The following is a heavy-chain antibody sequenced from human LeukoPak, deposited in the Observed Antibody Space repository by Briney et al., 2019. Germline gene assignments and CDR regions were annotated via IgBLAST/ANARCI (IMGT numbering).Heavy chain of an antibody. CDR2: INHSGST. V-gene: IGHV4-34*01. CDR1: GGSFSGYY. Sequence: SETLSLTCAVYGGSFSGYYWSWIRQPPGKGLEWIGEINHSGSTNYNPSLKSRVTISVDTSKNQFSLKLSSVTAADTAVYYCARGTGSSWYESYFDYWGQGTLVTVSS. D-gene: IGHD6-13*01. CDR3: ARGTGSSWYESYFDY. J-gene: IGHJ4*02.